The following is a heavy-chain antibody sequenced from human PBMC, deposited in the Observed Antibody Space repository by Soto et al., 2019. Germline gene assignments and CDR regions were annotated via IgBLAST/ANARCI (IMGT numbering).Heavy chain of an antibody. CDR3: ARVGTYDYIWGSYRYPEAAFDY. CDR1: GFTFSSYW. J-gene: IGHJ4*02. CDR2: IKQDGSEK. D-gene: IGHD3-16*02. V-gene: IGHV3-7*01. Sequence: GGSLRLSCAASGFTFSSYWMSWVRQAPGKGLEWVANIKQDGSEKYYVDSVKGRFTISRDNAKNSLYLQMNSLRAEDTAVYYCARVGTYDYIWGSYRYPEAAFDYWGQGTLVTVSS.